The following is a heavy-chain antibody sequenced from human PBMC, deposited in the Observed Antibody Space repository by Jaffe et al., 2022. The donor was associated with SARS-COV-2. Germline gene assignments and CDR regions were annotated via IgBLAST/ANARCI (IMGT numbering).Heavy chain of an antibody. J-gene: IGHJ4*02. CDR2: IYYSGST. D-gene: IGHD3-22*01. Sequence: QLQLQESGPGLVKPSETLSLTCTVSGGSITSSSYYWGWIRQPPGKGLEWIGSIYYSGSTNYNPSLKSRVTISVDTSKNQFSLKLSSVTAADTAVYYCARLPYYDTSGFYLVTPAFDSWGQGTLVTVSS. CDR1: GGSITSSSYY. V-gene: IGHV4-39*01. CDR3: ARLPYYDTSGFYLVTPAFDS.